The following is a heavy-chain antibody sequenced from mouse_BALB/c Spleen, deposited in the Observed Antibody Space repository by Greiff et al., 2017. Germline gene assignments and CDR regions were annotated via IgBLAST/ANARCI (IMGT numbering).Heavy chain of an antibody. V-gene: IGHV1S135*01. CDR3: AREDYVYFDY. CDR2: IGRYNGGT. J-gene: IGHJ2*01. Sequence: LVESGPGLVKPGASLKISCKASGYTFTNYNMYWVKQGHGKGLEWVAYIGRYNGGTNYDQKFKGKVTLTVDKSSSTAFMHLTSLTSEDTAVYYCAREDYVYFDYWGQGTTLTVSS. CDR1: GYTFTNYN. D-gene: IGHD2-4*01.